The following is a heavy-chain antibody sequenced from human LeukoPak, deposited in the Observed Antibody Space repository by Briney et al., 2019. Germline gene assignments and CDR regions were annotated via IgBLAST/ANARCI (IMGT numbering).Heavy chain of an antibody. CDR1: GGTFSSYA. Sequence: SVKVSCKASGGTFSSYAISWVRQAPGQGLEWMGRIIPILGIANYAQKFQGRVTITADKSTSTAYMELSSLRSEDTAVYYCATDWSGGMGYYDSSGYYPVGYWGQGTLVTVSS. CDR3: ATDWSGGMGYYDSSGYYPVGY. J-gene: IGHJ4*02. CDR2: IIPILGIA. V-gene: IGHV1-69*04. D-gene: IGHD3-22*01.